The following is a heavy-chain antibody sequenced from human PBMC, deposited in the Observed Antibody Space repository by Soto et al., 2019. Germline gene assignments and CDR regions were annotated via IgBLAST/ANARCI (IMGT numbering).Heavy chain of an antibody. CDR2: IWYDGSNK. CDR3: AREGVLVPAATRATYYYYGMDV. V-gene: IGHV3-33*01. J-gene: IGHJ6*02. Sequence: GGSLRLSCAASGFTFSSYGMHWVRQAPGKGLEWVAVIWYDGSNKYYADSVKGRFTISRDNSKNTLYLQMNSLRAEDTAVYYCAREGVLVPAATRATYYYYGMDVWGQGTTVTVSS. CDR1: GFTFSSYG. D-gene: IGHD2-2*01.